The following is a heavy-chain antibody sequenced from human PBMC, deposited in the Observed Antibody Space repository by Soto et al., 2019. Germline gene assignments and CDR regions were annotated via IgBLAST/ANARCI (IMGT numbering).Heavy chain of an antibody. D-gene: IGHD6-19*01. J-gene: IGHJ6*02. CDR1: GGSISSSSYY. Sequence: SETLSLTCTVSGGSISSSSYYWGWIRQPPGKGLEWIGSIYYSGSTYYNPSLKSRVTISVDTSKNQFSLKLNSVTAADTAVYYCASQYRIAVPYGMDVWGQGTTVTVSS. CDR2: IYYSGST. V-gene: IGHV4-39*01. CDR3: ASQYRIAVPYGMDV.